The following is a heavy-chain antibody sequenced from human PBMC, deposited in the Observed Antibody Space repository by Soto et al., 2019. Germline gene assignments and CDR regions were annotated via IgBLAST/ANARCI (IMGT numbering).Heavy chain of an antibody. Sequence: QVQLVESGVGVVQPGRSLRLSGAASGFTFSSYGMHWVREAPGKGLEWVAVIWYDGSNKYYADSVKGRFTISRDNSKNTLYLQMNSLRAEDTAVYYCARLGPFDSSGYSVEYWGQGTLVTVSS. CDR3: ARLGPFDSSGYSVEY. CDR1: GFTFSSYG. V-gene: IGHV3-33*01. J-gene: IGHJ4*02. D-gene: IGHD3-22*01. CDR2: IWYDGSNK.